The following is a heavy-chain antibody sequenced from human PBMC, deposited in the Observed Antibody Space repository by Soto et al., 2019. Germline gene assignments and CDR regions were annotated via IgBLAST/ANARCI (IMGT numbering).Heavy chain of an antibody. J-gene: IGHJ6*02. V-gene: IGHV3-73*01. CDR3: TSLHIVVVPAAIGHYYYGMDX. D-gene: IGHD2-2*02. CDR1: GFTFSGSA. Sequence: GGSPRLSFAASGFTFSGSAMHWVRQASGKGLEWVCRIRSKANSYATAYAASVKGRLTISRDDSKNKAYLKMNRLKTEDTAVYYCTSLHIVVVPAAIGHYYYGMDXWGQGTTVTVS. CDR2: IRSKANSYAT.